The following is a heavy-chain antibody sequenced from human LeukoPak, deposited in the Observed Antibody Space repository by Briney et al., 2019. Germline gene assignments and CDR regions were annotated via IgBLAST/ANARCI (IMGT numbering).Heavy chain of an antibody. Sequence: GGSLRLSCAASGFTVSNNYMSWVRQAPGKGLEWVSVTYSGGTTYYADSVKGRSTISRDNSKNTLYLQMNSLRAEDTAVYYCGRDLGGRSGYWGQGTLVTVSS. J-gene: IGHJ4*02. CDR2: TYSGGTT. V-gene: IGHV3-53*01. D-gene: IGHD1-26*01. CDR1: GFTVSNNY. CDR3: GRDLGGRSGY.